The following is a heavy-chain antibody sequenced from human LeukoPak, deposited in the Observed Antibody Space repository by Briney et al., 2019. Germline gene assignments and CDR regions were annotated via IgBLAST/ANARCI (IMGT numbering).Heavy chain of an antibody. CDR2: MNQDGSER. D-gene: IGHD5-18*01. Sequence: GGSLRLSCAASGFTFSTYWMSWVRQAPGRGLEWVANMNQDGSERNFVDPVKGRFTISRDNAKNSLFLHMNSLRAEDTAVYYCARDKGYSQFDYWGQGTLVTVSS. CDR1: GFTFSTYW. J-gene: IGHJ4*02. V-gene: IGHV3-7*01. CDR3: ARDKGYSQFDY.